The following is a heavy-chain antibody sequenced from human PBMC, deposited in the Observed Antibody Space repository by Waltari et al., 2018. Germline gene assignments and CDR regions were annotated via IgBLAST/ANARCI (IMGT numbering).Heavy chain of an antibody. Sequence: QLQLQESGPGLVKPSETLSLTCTVSGGSISSSSYYWGWIRQPPGKGLEWIGSIYYSGSTYYNPSLKSRVTISVYTSKNQFSLKLSSVTAADTAVYYCARGDYYGSGRPYYFDYWGQGTLVTVSS. CDR1: GGSISSSSYY. J-gene: IGHJ4*02. CDR3: ARGDYYGSGRPYYFDY. D-gene: IGHD3-10*01. V-gene: IGHV4-39*07. CDR2: IYYSGST.